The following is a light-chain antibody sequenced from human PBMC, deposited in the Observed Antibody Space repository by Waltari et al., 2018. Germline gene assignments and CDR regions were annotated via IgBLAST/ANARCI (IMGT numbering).Light chain of an antibody. CDR2: NVN. CDR3: CSYAGGNTYV. V-gene: IGLV2-11*01. CDR1: SSNVGGYNY. J-gene: IGLJ1*01. Sequence: QSALTQPRSVSGSPGQSVTISCTGTSSNVGGYNYVFWYQHPPAKAPTLMIYNVNNRPSGVPDRFSGSKSANTASLTISGLQAEDEADYYCCSYAGGNTYVFGTGTKVTVL.